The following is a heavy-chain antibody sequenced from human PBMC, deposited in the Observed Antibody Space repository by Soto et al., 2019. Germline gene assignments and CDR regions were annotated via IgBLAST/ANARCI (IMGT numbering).Heavy chain of an antibody. CDR3: AKDLDDSSGYAGGFGMDV. V-gene: IGHV3-30-3*01. D-gene: IGHD3-22*01. J-gene: IGHJ6*02. CDR1: GFTFSSYA. CDR2: ISYDGSNK. Sequence: PGGSLRLSCAASGFTFSSYAMHWVRQAPGKGLEWVAVISYDGSNKYYADSVKGRFTISRDNSKNTLYLQMNSLRAEDTAVYYCAKDLDDSSGYAGGFGMDVWGQGTTVTVSS.